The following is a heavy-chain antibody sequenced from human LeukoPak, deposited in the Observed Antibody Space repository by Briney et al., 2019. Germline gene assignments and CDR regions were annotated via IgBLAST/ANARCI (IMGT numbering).Heavy chain of an antibody. D-gene: IGHD4-11*01. V-gene: IGHV5-51*01. CDR1: GFSSTTYW. CDR2: IQPDDSDT. J-gene: IGHJ3*01. Sequence: GESLKISCRLSGFSSTTYWIARVRQMPGKGLEWMGVIQPDDSDTIYSPSFQGQVSISADKSINTAFLQWSSLEASDTAMYYCARPLFSSNYKAFNLWGQGTLVTVSS. CDR3: ARPLFSSNYKAFNL.